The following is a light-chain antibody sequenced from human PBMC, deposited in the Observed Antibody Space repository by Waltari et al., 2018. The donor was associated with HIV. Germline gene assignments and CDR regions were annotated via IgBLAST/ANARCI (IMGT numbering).Light chain of an antibody. CDR2: DVS. J-gene: IGLJ2*01. CDR1: SSDVGGYNY. Sequence: QSALTQPASVSGSPGQSITISCTGTSSDVGGYNYVSWYQQHPSKAPKLMIYDVSNRPSGVSNRFSGSKSGNTASLTISGLQAEDEADYYCSSYTSSSTPVVFGGGTKLTVI. CDR3: SSYTSSSTPVV. V-gene: IGLV2-14*03.